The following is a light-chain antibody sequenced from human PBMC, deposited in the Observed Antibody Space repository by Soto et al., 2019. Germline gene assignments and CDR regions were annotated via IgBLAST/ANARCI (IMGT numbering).Light chain of an antibody. Sequence: QSVLTQPPSASGTPGQRVTISCSGSSSNIGSNSANWYQQLPGTAPQLIIYSNTQWPSGIPHRFSGSKSGTSASLAISGLQSEDEADYYCAAWDDSLNVYVFGTGTKLTVL. CDR2: SNT. V-gene: IGLV1-44*01. CDR1: SSNIGSNS. J-gene: IGLJ1*01. CDR3: AAWDDSLNVYV.